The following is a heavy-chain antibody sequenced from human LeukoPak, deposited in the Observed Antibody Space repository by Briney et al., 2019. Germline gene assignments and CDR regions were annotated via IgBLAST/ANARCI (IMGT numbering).Heavy chain of an antibody. V-gene: IGHV1-69*01. J-gene: IGHJ6*02. CDR3: ARVSSGYCSSTSCLNYYYYGMDV. CDR2: IIPIFGTA. CDR1: GGTFSSYA. D-gene: IGHD2-2*03. Sequence: ASVKVSCKASGGTFSSYAISWVRQAPGQGLEWMGGIIPIFGTANYAQKFQGRVTITADESTSTAYMELSSLRSEDTAVYYCARVSSGYCSSTSCLNYYYYGMDVWGQGATVTVSS.